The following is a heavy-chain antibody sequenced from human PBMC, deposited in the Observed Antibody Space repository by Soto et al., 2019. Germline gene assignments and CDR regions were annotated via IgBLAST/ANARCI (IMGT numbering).Heavy chain of an antibody. D-gene: IGHD6-6*01. CDR3: ATFSSSNDYYYYGMDV. Sequence: GGSLRLSCAASGFTFSSYGMHWVRQAPGKGLEWVAVIWYDGSNKYYADSVKGRFTISRDNSKNTLYLQMNSLRAEDTAVYYCATFSSSNDYYYYGMDVWGQGTTVTVSS. V-gene: IGHV3-33*01. CDR2: IWYDGSNK. CDR1: GFTFSSYG. J-gene: IGHJ6*02.